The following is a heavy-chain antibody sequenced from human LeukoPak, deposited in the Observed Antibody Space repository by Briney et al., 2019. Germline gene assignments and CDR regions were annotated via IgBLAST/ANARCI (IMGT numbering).Heavy chain of an antibody. CDR1: SGSISSSSYY. CDR3: ARHHQRGSGYAYYMDV. D-gene: IGHD5-12*01. J-gene: IGHJ6*03. CDR2: IYYSGST. V-gene: IGHV4-39*01. Sequence: SETLSLTCTVSSGSISSSSYYWGWIRPPPGKGLEWIGNIYYSGSTYCNPSLKSRLTISVDTSKNQFSLKLSSVTAADTAMYYCARHHQRGSGYAYYMDVWGKGTAVTVSS.